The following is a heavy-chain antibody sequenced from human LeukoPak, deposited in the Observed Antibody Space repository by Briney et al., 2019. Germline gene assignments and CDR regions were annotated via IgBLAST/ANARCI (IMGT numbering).Heavy chain of an antibody. CDR1: GYTFTGYY. D-gene: IGHD7-27*01. Sequence: VASVKVSCKASGYTFTGYYIHWVRQAPGQELEWMGIIDPSGGSTSYAQKFQGRVTMTRDTSTSTVYMELSSLRSEDTAVYYCARAKTGVSDAFDIWGQGTMVTVSS. CDR2: IDPSGGST. V-gene: IGHV1-46*01. J-gene: IGHJ3*02. CDR3: ARAKTGVSDAFDI.